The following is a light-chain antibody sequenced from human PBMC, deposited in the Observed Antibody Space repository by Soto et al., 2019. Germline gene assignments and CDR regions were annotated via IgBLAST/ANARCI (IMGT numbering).Light chain of an antibody. CDR1: QSVSYTSNSKNI. J-gene: IGKJ2*01. Sequence: DIVMTQSPDSLAVSLGERATINCKSSQSVSYTSNSKNILAWYQQKPGQPPKLIIYWASTRESGVPDRFSGSGSGTDFTLTISSLQAEDVAVYYCHQYCNTPYTFGQGTKLEIK. V-gene: IGKV4-1*01. CDR2: WAS. CDR3: HQYCNTPYT.